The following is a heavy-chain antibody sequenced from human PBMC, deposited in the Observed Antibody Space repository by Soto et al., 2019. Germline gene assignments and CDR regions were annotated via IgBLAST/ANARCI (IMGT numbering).Heavy chain of an antibody. D-gene: IGHD5-18*01. Sequence: QVQLVQSGAEVRKPRSSVRVSCKSSGGIFRSNAISWVRQAPGQGLEWMGAIIPQFPTPYYSQKFQGRVTITSEESSSTASMALNILISDDTAVYLCARDAADTPMVYWGQGTLLTVSS. CDR3: ARDAADTPMVY. V-gene: IGHV1-69*01. J-gene: IGHJ4*02. CDR1: GGIFRSNA. CDR2: IIPQFPTP.